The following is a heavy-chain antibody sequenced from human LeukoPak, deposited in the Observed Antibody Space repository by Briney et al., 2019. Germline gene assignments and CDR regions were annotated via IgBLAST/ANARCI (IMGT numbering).Heavy chain of an antibody. J-gene: IGHJ6*02. Sequence: PSETLSLTCTVSGGSISSYYWSWIRQPAGKGLEWIGRIYTSGSTNYNPSLKSRVTMSVDTSKNQFSLKLSSVTAADTAVYYCARADNYDFWSGYGDYYYGMDVWGQGTTVTVSS. CDR2: IYTSGST. D-gene: IGHD3-3*01. CDR3: ARADNYDFWSGYGDYYYGMDV. V-gene: IGHV4-4*07. CDR1: GGSISSYY.